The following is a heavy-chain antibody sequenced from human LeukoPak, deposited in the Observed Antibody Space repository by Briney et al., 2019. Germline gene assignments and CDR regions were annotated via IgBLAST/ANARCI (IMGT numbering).Heavy chain of an antibody. J-gene: IGHJ4*02. D-gene: IGHD3-22*01. CDR3: AKANYYDSSGPSY. Sequence: QSGGSLRLPCAASGFTFSNYAMSWVRQAPGKGLEWVSAVSDSGGSTYYADSVKGRFTISRDNSKNTLYLQMNSLRAEDTAVYYCAKANYYDSSGPSYWGQGTLVTVSS. V-gene: IGHV3-23*01. CDR2: VSDSGGST. CDR1: GFTFSNYA.